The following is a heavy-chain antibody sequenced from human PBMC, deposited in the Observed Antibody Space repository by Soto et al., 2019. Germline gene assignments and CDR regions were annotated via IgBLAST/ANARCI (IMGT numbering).Heavy chain of an antibody. V-gene: IGHV1-46*01. CDR2: IKPSGGST. Sequence: QVQLVQSGAEVKKPGASVKVSCKASGYTFTSYYMHWVRQAPGQGLEWMGIIKPSGGSTSYAQYFQGRVAMTRDTSTNTVYMELSVLRSEDTAVYYCARGWGDCSGGLCSPQRVYYFDYWGQGTLVTVSS. CDR1: GYTFTSYY. D-gene: IGHD2-15*01. J-gene: IGHJ4*02. CDR3: ARGWGDCSGGLCSPQRVYYFDY.